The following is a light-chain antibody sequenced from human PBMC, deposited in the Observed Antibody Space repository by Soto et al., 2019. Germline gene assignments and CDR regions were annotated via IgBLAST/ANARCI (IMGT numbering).Light chain of an antibody. Sequence: QSVLTQPPSASGTPGQRVTISCSGSSSNIGSNTVNWYQQLPGTAPKLLIYSNNQRPSGVPDRFSGSKSGTSASLAISGLQSGDEADYYCAAWDDSLNVYVVFGGGTKLTV. CDR3: AAWDDSLNVYVV. V-gene: IGLV1-44*01. CDR1: SSNIGSNT. CDR2: SNN. J-gene: IGLJ2*01.